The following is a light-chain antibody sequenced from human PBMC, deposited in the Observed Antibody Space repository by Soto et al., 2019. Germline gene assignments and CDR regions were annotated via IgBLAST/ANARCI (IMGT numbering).Light chain of an antibody. Sequence: EIVLTQSPGTLSLSPGERATLSCRASQSVASDYMAWYQQKPGQAPRLLIYSASSRNTGIPDRFTGSGSGTDFTLTISRLEPEDSAVYFCQQYSSFHRTFGQGTKLEI. CDR3: QQYSSFHRT. V-gene: IGKV3-20*01. J-gene: IGKJ2*02. CDR2: SAS. CDR1: QSVASDY.